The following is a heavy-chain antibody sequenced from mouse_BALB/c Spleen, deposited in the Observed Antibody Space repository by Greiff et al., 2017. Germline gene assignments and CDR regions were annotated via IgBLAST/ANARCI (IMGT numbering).Heavy chain of an antibody. V-gene: IGHV1S81*02. CDR1: GYTFTSYY. CDR2: INPSNGGT. CDR3: TRSRGLRAWFAY. D-gene: IGHD2-4*01. J-gene: IGHJ3*01. Sequence: VQGVESGAELVKPGASVKLSCKASGYTFTSYYMYWVKQRPGQGLEWIGEINPSNGGTNFNEKFKSKATLTVDKSSSTAYMQLSSLTSEDSAVYYCTRSRGLRAWFAYWGQGTLVTVSA.